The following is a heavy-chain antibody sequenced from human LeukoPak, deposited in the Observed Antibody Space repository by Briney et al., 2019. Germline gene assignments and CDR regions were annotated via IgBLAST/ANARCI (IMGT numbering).Heavy chain of an antibody. D-gene: IGHD3-16*02. J-gene: IGHJ4*02. V-gene: IGHV3-48*02. CDR1: GFTFSSYE. Sequence: GSLRLSCAASGFTFSSYEMNWVRQAPGKGLEWVSYISSSSSTIYYADSVKGRFTISRDNAKNSLYLQMNSLRDEDTAVYYCASLGYDYVWGSYRYPDYWGQGTLVTVSS. CDR3: ASLGYDYVWGSYRYPDY. CDR2: ISSSSSTI.